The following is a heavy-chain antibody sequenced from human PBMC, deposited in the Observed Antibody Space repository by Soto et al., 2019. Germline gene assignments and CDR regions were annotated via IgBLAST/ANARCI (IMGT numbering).Heavy chain of an antibody. J-gene: IGHJ4*02. CDR3: AKSLFYYYDSSRYSWYFDY. D-gene: IGHD3-22*01. CDR2: ISGGGNSP. Sequence: EVQLLESGGGLLQPGGSQRLSCAASGFTFSDYAMSWVRQAPGKGLDWVSTISGGGNSPYYADSVKGRFTISRDNSKNTLYLQMNSLRAEDTAVYYCAKSLFYYYDSSRYSWYFDYWGQGALVTVSS. V-gene: IGHV3-23*01. CDR1: GFTFSDYA.